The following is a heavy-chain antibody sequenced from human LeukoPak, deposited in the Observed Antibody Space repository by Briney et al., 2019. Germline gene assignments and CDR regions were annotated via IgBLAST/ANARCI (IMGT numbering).Heavy chain of an antibody. CDR1: GYIVSSNY. CDR2: IWYDGSNK. CDR3: ARDNSGWSYFDY. V-gene: IGHV3-33*08. J-gene: IGHJ4*02. D-gene: IGHD6-19*01. Sequence: GGSLRLSCAASGYIVSSNYMSWVRQAPGKGLEWVAVIWYDGSNKYYADSVKGRFTISRDNSKNTLYLQMNSLRAEDTAVYYCARDNSGWSYFDYWGQGTLVTVSS.